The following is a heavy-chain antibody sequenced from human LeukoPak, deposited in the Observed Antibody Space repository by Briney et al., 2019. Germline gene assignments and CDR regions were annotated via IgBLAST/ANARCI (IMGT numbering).Heavy chain of an antibody. CDR3: AKDLYTSRYACCFDY. J-gene: IGHJ4*02. Sequence: GGSLRLSCLASGFTFSNYAMNWVRQAPGKGLEWVSGVSGGGSSTYYADSVKGRFTISRDNSKNMLYLQMNSLRAEDTAVYYCAKDLYTSRYACCFDYWGQGTLVTVSS. CDR1: GFTFSNYA. V-gene: IGHV3-23*01. D-gene: IGHD6-13*01. CDR2: VSGGGSST.